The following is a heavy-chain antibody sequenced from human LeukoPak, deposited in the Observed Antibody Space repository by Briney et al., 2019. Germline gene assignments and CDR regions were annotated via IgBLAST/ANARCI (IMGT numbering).Heavy chain of an antibody. CDR1: GFTFSTYW. CDR2: IKEDGSRE. Sequence: GGSLRLSCAASGFTFSTYWMTWVRQAPGKGLEWVDNIKEDGSREYYVDSVKGRFTISRDNAKNSLYLQMDSLTAEDTAVYYCARDSPGYGAYVSWGQGTLVSVSS. J-gene: IGHJ1*01. D-gene: IGHD5-12*01. V-gene: IGHV3-7*01. CDR3: ARDSPGYGAYVS.